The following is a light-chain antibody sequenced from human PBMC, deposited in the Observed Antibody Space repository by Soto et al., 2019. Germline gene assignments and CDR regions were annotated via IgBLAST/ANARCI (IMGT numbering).Light chain of an antibody. CDR1: QGISSF. V-gene: IGKV1-9*01. CDR2: AAS. CDR3: QQLNSYPLT. J-gene: IGKJ4*01. Sequence: DIQMTQSPSAVSAYVGDSVTITCLSSQGISSFLAWYQQKRGKAPKLLIYAASTLQSGVPSRFSGSGSGTECTLTISSLQPEDVATYYCQQLNSYPLTLGGGTKVDIK.